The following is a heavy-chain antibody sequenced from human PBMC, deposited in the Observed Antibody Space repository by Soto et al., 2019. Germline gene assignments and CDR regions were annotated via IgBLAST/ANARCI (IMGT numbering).Heavy chain of an antibody. J-gene: IGHJ6*02. D-gene: IGHD2-2*01. CDR3: ARHVPPADYYYGMDA. CDR2: IIPIFGTA. CDR1: GGTFSSYA. V-gene: IGHV1-69*12. Sequence: QVQLVQSGAEVKKPGSSVKVSCKASGGTFSSYAISWVRQAPGQGLEWMGGIIPIFGTANYAQKFQGRVTITADESTSKASMELSSLRSEDTAVYFCARHVPPADYYYGMDAWGQGTTVTVSS.